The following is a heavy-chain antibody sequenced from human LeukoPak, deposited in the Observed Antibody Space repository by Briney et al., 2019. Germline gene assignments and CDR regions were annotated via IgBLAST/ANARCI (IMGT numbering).Heavy chain of an antibody. CDR2: INPNSGGT. J-gene: IGHJ4*02. Sequence: ASVKVSCKASGYAFTGYYMHWVRQAPGQGLEWMGWINPNSGGTNYAQKFQGRVTMTRDTSISTAYMELSRLRSDDTAVYYCAGEGHYDSSTFDYWGQGTLVTVSS. D-gene: IGHD3-22*01. CDR3: AGEGHYDSSTFDY. CDR1: GYAFTGYY. V-gene: IGHV1-2*02.